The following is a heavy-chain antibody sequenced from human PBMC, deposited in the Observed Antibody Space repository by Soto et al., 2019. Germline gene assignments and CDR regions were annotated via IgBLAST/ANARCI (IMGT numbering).Heavy chain of an antibody. CDR2: INPNDVST. D-gene: IGHD1-1*01. CDR3: GLLGANGGLDY. Sequence: QVQLVQSGAEVKKPGASVKVSCNASGYTFTTYYMHWVRQAPGQGLEWMAVINPNDVSTTYAQKLRDRVTLTMDTSTSTVYMDLSSVSAEDTAVYYCGLLGANGGLDYWRQGTLVTVSS. J-gene: IGHJ4*02. V-gene: IGHV1-46*01. CDR1: GYTFTTYY.